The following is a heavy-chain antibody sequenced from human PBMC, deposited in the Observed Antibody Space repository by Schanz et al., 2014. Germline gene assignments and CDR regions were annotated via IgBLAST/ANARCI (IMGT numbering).Heavy chain of an antibody. D-gene: IGHD2-15*01. J-gene: IGHJ4*02. CDR2: ISYDGSNK. Sequence: VQLVESGGGVVQPGRSLRLSCAASGFTFSDHYMDWVRQAPGKGLEWVAVISYDGSNKYYADSVKGRFTISRDNSKNTLYLQMNTLRAEDTAVYYCARDRGYCSGGSCLTFDYWGQGTLVTVSS. CDR1: GFTFSDHY. CDR3: ARDRGYCSGGSCLTFDY. V-gene: IGHV3-30-3*01.